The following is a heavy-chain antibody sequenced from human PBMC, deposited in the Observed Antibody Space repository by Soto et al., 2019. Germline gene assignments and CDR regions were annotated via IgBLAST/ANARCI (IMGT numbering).Heavy chain of an antibody. J-gene: IGHJ4*02. V-gene: IGHV1-24*01. Sequence: GALVKVSCKVSGYTLTELSMHWVRQAPGKGLEWMGGFDPEDGETIYAQKFQGRVTMTEDTSTDTAYMELSSLRSEDTAVYYCATGLRLYYYDSSGYPTYWGQGTLVTVSS. CDR1: GYTLTELS. D-gene: IGHD3-22*01. CDR2: FDPEDGET. CDR3: ATGLRLYYYDSSGYPTY.